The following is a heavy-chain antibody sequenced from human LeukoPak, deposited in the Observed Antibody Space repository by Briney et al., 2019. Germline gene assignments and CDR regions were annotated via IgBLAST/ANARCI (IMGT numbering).Heavy chain of an antibody. D-gene: IGHD2-2*02. CDR2: ISAYNGNT. V-gene: IGHV1-18*01. CDR1: GYSFTSYG. CDR3: ARVRSRTSCYTCDAFDI. Sequence: ASVKVSCKASGYSFTSYGINWVRQAPGQGLEWMGWISAYNGNTNYAQKFQGRITMTRDTSTMTAYLELRSLRSDDTAVYYCARVRSRTSCYTCDAFDIWGQGTMVTVSS. J-gene: IGHJ3*02.